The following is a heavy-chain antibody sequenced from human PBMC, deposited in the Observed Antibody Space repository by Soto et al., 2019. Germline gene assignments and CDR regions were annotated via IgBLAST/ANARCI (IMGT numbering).Heavy chain of an antibody. CDR2: ISYDGSNK. Sequence: GGSLRLSCAASGFTFSSYAMHWVRQAPGKGLEWVAVISYDGSNKYYADSVKGRFTISRDNSKNTLYLQMNSLRAEDTAVYYCARDLLYQLLEDYYYYGMDVWGQGTTVTVSS. CDR1: GFTFSSYA. J-gene: IGHJ6*02. CDR3: ARDLLYQLLEDYYYYGMDV. D-gene: IGHD2-2*01. V-gene: IGHV3-30-3*01.